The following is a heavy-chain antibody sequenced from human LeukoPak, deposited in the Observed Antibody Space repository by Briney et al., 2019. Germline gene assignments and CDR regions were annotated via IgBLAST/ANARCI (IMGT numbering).Heavy chain of an antibody. CDR1: GYSFTAYY. Sequence: GASVKVSCKVSGYSFTAYYMHWVRQAPGQGLEWMGWIDTNSGATKYAQKFQGRFTITRDTSIGTAYMELRSLMSDDTAIYYCASEASCSGDWCYLQRVASWGPGTLVTVSS. V-gene: IGHV1-2*02. CDR3: ASEASCSGDWCYLQRVAS. D-gene: IGHD2-15*01. J-gene: IGHJ4*02. CDR2: IDTNSGAT.